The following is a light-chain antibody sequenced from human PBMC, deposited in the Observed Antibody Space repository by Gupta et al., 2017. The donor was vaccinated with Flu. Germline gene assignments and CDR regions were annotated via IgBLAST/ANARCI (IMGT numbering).Light chain of an antibody. CDR2: EVS. V-gene: IGLV2-14*01. J-gene: IGLJ2*01. Sequence: FAPTQPASGSWSPGQSTATSLPGTSSDIGGYDYVFWYQQHPGKAPKLMLFEVSRRPAGSSDRFSGSRSGNTASLTISGLLAEDEAFYYCSSYTNANTVVVFGGGTKLTVL. CDR3: SSYTNANTVVV. CDR1: SSDIGGYDY.